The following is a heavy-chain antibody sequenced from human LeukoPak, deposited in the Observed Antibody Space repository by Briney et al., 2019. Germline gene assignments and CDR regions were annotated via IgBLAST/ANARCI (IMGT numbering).Heavy chain of an antibody. V-gene: IGHV3-23*01. CDR1: GFTFNSNA. CDR3: AKDLYGDYSSDY. Sequence: PAGSLTLTCAASGFTFNSNAMNWLPQAQGQGLEWGSVISGSGDSTYYADSVKGRFTISRDNSNNTLYLQMNSLRAEDTAVYYCAKDLYGDYSSDYWGQGTLVTVSS. J-gene: IGHJ4*02. CDR2: ISGSGDST. D-gene: IGHD4-17*01.